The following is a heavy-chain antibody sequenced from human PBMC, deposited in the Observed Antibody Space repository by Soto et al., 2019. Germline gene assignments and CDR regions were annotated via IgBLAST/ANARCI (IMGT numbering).Heavy chain of an antibody. CDR1: GGTFSSYA. V-gene: IGHV1-69*13. CDR3: ARGRGSGWYLEDYYYYGMDV. D-gene: IGHD6-19*01. CDR2: IIPIFGTA. J-gene: IGHJ6*02. Sequence: SVKVSCKASGGTFSSYAISWVRQAPGQGLEWMGGIIPIFGTANYAQKFQGRVTITADESTSTAYMELSSLRSEDTAVYYCARGRGSGWYLEDYYYYGMDVWGQGTTVTVSS.